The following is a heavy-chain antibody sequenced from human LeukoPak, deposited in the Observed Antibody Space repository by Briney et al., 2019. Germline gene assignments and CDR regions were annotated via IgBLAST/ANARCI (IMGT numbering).Heavy chain of an antibody. CDR1: GFTFSSYG. Sequence: GGSLRLSCAASGFTFSSYGMHWVRQAPGKGLEWVSAISGSGGSTYYADSVKGRFTISRDNSKNTLYLQMNSLRAEDTAVYYCAKTVGATVSWFDPWGQGTLVTVSS. CDR3: AKTVGATVSWFDP. J-gene: IGHJ5*02. D-gene: IGHD1-26*01. V-gene: IGHV3-23*01. CDR2: ISGSGGST.